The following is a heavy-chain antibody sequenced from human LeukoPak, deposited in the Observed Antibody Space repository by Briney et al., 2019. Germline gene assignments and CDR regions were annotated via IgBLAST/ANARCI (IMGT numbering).Heavy chain of an antibody. CDR1: GGTFSSYA. J-gene: IGHJ6*03. CDR2: IIPIFGTA. CDR3: ARDSKDIVVVPAAMMANTDYYYYYYMDV. Sequence: ASVKVSCKASGGTFSSYAISWVRQAPGQGLEWMGGIIPIFGTANYAQKFQGRVTITADESTSTAYMELSSLRSEDTAVYYCARDSKDIVVVPAAMMANTDYYYYYYMDVWGKGTTVTVSS. V-gene: IGHV1-69*13. D-gene: IGHD2-2*01.